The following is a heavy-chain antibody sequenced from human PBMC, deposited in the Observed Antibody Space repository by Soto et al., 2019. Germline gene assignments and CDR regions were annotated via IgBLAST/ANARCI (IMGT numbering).Heavy chain of an antibody. CDR2: ISADNDNT. D-gene: IGHD2-21*02. CDR3: ARAGAQVTRYCDY. Sequence: QVQLVQSGAEVKKPGASVKVSCKASGYTFSIFGISWVRQAPGQGLEWMGWISADNDNTNYAQKFQGRITMTTDTSPSTAYVELRSLRSDDTAVYYCARAGAQVTRYCDYWGQGTLVTVSS. V-gene: IGHV1-18*01. CDR1: GYTFSIFG. J-gene: IGHJ4*02.